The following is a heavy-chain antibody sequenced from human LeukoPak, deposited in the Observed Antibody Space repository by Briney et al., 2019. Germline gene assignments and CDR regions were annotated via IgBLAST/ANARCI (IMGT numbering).Heavy chain of an antibody. CDR3: ARTRYGGNNYFDY. V-gene: IGHV3-11*04. Sequence: GGSLRLSCAASGFIFSDYYMSWVRQAPGKGLEWVSYITSSGATIYYADSVKGRFTISRDNAKNTLYLQMNSLRAEDTAVYYCARTRYGGNNYFDYWGQGSLVTVSS. CDR1: GFIFSDYY. J-gene: IGHJ4*02. D-gene: IGHD4-23*01. CDR2: ITSSGATI.